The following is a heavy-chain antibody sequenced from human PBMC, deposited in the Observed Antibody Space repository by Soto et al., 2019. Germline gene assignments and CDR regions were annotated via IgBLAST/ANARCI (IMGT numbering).Heavy chain of an antibody. V-gene: IGHV2-5*02. D-gene: IGHD4-17*01. CDR1: GFSLSTSVVG. CDR3: AQSRPYDYGGTRSFDY. Sequence: QITLKESGPTLVKPTQTLTLTCTFSGFSLSTSVVGVGWIRQPPGKALEWLDLIYWDDDKRYTPSLKIRLTLTKDTSKNQVVLTMTNMDPVDIATYYCAQSRPYDYGGTRSFDYWGQGTLVTVCS. J-gene: IGHJ4*02. CDR2: IYWDDDK.